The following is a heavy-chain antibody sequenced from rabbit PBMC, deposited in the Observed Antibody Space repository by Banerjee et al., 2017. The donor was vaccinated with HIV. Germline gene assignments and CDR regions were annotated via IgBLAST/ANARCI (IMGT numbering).Heavy chain of an antibody. CDR2: IFIGSGNI. J-gene: IGHJ4*01. D-gene: IGHD1-1*01. CDR1: GLSFNNNYV. V-gene: IGHV1S45*01. CDR3: ARALWTSTGDYALNL. Sequence: QEQLVESGGGLVQPEGSLTLTCTASGLSFNNNYVMCWVRQAPGKGLEWIGCIFIGSGNIYYANWAKGRFIITKTSSTTVTLKMTSLTAADTATYFCARALWTSTGDYALNLWGPGTLVTVS.